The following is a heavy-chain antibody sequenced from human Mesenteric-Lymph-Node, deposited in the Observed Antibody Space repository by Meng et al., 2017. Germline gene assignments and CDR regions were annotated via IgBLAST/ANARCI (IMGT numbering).Heavy chain of an antibody. V-gene: IGHV1-2*06. J-gene: IGHJ4*02. CDR2: INPNSGGT. Sequence: ASVKVSCKASGYTFTGYYMHWVRQAPGQGLEWMGRINPNSGGTNYAQKFQGRVTMTRDTSISTAYMELSRLRSDDTAVYYCARGRYYYDSSLEYYFDYWGQGTLVTVSS. CDR3: ARGRYYYDSSLEYYFDY. CDR1: GYTFTGYY. D-gene: IGHD3-22*01.